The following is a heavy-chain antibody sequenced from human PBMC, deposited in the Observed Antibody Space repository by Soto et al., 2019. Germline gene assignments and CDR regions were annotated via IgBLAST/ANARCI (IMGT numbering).Heavy chain of an antibody. D-gene: IGHD1-26*01. V-gene: IGHV3-48*03. Sequence: GGSLRLSCAASGFTFSTYEINWVRQAPGKGLEWVSYISDSGSSIFYADSVKGRFTISRDNAKNSLYLQMNSLRAEDTAVYYCARIQSGGYWKFDTWGQGTLVTVSS. CDR1: GFTFSTYE. J-gene: IGHJ4*02. CDR2: ISDSGSSI. CDR3: ARIQSGGYWKFDT.